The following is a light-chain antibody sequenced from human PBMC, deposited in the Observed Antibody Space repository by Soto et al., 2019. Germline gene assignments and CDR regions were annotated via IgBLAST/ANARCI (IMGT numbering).Light chain of an antibody. Sequence: QSALTQPPSASGSPGQSVTISCTGTSSDVGGYNYVSWYQQHPGKAPKLLIYEVNKRPSGVPDRFSGSKSGNTASLTVSGLQDEDEADYYCSSYAGSSRLYVFGRGTKVTVL. CDR3: SSYAGSSRLYV. CDR1: SSDVGGYNY. V-gene: IGLV2-8*01. J-gene: IGLJ1*01. CDR2: EVN.